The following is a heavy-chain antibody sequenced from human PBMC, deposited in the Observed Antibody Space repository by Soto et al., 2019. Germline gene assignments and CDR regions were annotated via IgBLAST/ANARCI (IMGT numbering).Heavy chain of an antibody. J-gene: IGHJ3*02. D-gene: IGHD6-13*01. CDR1: GGSISSYY. CDR3: AVSTAIQAAGPFDN. CDR2: IYYSGST. V-gene: IGHV4-59*01. Sequence: SETLSLTCTVSGGSISSYYWSWIRQPPGKGLEWIGYIYYSGSTNYNPSLKSRVTISVDTSKNQFSLKLSSVTAADTAVYYCAVSTAIQAAGPFDNWGQGTMVTVSS.